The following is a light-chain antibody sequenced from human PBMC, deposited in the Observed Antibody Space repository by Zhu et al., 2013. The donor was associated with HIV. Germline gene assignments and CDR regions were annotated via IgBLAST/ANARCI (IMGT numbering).Light chain of an antibody. J-gene: IGKJ2*01. CDR1: QSVLHSSNNKNY. Sequence: DIVMSQSPDSLAVSLGERATINCKSSQSVLHSSNNKNYLAWYQQKPGQPPKLFISWASTRESGVPERFSGSGSRTDFTLTINGLQAGDVAVYFCQQYYSTPPTFGQGTKVQIK. V-gene: IGKV4-1*01. CDR3: QQYYSTPPT. CDR2: WAS.